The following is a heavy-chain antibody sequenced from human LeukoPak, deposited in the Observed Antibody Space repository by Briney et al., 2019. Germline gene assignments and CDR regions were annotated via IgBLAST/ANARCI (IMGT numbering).Heavy chain of an antibody. D-gene: IGHD3-22*01. CDR3: ATEPMYYYDSSGYYYFDY. CDR1: GFTFSSYS. CDR2: ISSSSSYI. V-gene: IGHV3-21*01. J-gene: IGHJ4*02. Sequence: KSGGSLRLSCAASGFTFSSYSMNWVRQAPGKGLEWVSSISSSSSYIYYADSVKGRFTISRDNAKNSLYLQMNSLRAEDTAVYYCATEPMYYYDSSGYYYFDYWGQGTLVTVSS.